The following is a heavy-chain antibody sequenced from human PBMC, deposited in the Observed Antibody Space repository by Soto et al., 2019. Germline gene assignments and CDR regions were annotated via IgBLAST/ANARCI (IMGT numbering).Heavy chain of an antibody. Sequence: SETLSLTCAVYGGSFSGYYWTWIRQPPGTGLEWIGEINHSGSTNYNPSLKSRVTISVDTSKNQFFLKLSSVTAADTAVYYCARDPGNYYDSSGFFDYWGQGSLVTVSS. D-gene: IGHD3-22*01. CDR3: ARDPGNYYDSSGFFDY. CDR1: GGSFSGYY. J-gene: IGHJ4*02. V-gene: IGHV4-34*01. CDR2: INHSGST.